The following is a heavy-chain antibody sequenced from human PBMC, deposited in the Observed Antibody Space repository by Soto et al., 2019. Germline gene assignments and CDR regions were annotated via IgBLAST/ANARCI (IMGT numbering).Heavy chain of an antibody. V-gene: IGHV1-46*02. D-gene: IGHD2-21*02. CDR1: GYTFNTYY. J-gene: IGHJ4*02. CDR3: ARGGHIAVVTASFDN. CDR2: IHPSGGGT. Sequence: QVQLVQSGAEVRKPGASVKVSCKPSGYTFNTYYLHWLRQAPGQALEWMGVIHPSGGGTTYAQKCLGRVTVTRDTSTTTVFMELSSLRSDVTAVYYCARGGHIAVVTASFDNWGQGTLVTVSS.